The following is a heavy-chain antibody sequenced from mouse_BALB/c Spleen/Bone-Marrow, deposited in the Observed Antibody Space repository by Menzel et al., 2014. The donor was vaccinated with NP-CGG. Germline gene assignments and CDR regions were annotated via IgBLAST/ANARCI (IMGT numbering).Heavy chain of an antibody. CDR1: GYSFTSYW. D-gene: IGHD2-3*01. CDR2: TNPSNGRN. V-gene: IGHV1S81*02. Sequence: QVQLQQPGAELVKPGASVRLSCKASGYSFTSYWIHWVKQRPGQGLEWIGETNPSNGRNNYNEKFKNKATLTVDKSSSTAYMQLSSLTSEDSAVYYCARYDGPAWFAYWGQGTLVTVSA. CDR3: ARYDGPAWFAY. J-gene: IGHJ3*01.